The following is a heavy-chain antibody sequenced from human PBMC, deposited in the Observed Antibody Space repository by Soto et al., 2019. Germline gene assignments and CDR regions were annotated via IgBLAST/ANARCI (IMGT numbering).Heavy chain of an antibody. CDR1: GYTFTSYA. J-gene: IGHJ4*02. V-gene: IGHV1-3*01. Sequence: ASVKVSCKASGYTFTSYAMHWGRQAPGQRLEWMGWINAGNGNTKYSQKFQGRVTITRDTSASTAYMELSSLRSEDTAVYYCARSFQYYYDSSGYYYYWGQGPLVTVSS. D-gene: IGHD3-22*01. CDR3: ARSFQYYYDSSGYYYY. CDR2: INAGNGNT.